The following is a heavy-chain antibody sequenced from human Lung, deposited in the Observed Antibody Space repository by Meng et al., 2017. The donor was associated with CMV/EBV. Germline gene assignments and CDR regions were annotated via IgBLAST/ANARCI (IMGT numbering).Heavy chain of an antibody. CDR2: INPSGGST. D-gene: IGHD4-23*01. J-gene: IGHJ4*02. CDR3: ARVAGGGNSPFDY. Sequence: ASVXVSXXASGYTFTSYYMHWVRQAPGQGLEWMGIINPSGGSTSYAQKFQGRVTMTRDTSTSTVYMELSRLRSEDTDVYYCARVAGGGNSPFDYWGQGPLVTVSS. CDR1: GYTFTSYY. V-gene: IGHV1-46*01.